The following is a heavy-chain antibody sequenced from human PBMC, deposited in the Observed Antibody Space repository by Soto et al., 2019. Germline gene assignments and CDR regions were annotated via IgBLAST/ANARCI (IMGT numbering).Heavy chain of an antibody. CDR3: ARWVPFGVVISFDY. Sequence: PLSLTCTVAGGSISGGGYYWSWIRQHPGKGLEWIGYIYYSGSTYYNPSLKSRVTISVDTSKNQFSLKLSSVTAADTAVYYCARWVPFGVVISFDYWGQGTLVTVSS. V-gene: IGHV4-31*03. CDR1: GGSISGGGYY. J-gene: IGHJ4*02. CDR2: IYYSGST. D-gene: IGHD3-3*01.